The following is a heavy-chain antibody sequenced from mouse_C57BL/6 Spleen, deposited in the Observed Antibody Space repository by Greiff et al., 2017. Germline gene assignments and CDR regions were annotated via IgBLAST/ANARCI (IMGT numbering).Heavy chain of an antibody. Sequence: VQLQQPGAELVKPGASVKMSCKASGYTFTSYWITWVKQRPGQGLEWIGDIYPGSGSTNYNEKFKSKATLTVDTSSSTAYMQLSSLTSEDSAVYYCAREGRWLLLYYFDYWGQGTTLTVSS. CDR3: AREGRWLLLYYFDY. CDR1: GYTFTSYW. V-gene: IGHV1-55*01. D-gene: IGHD2-3*01. CDR2: IYPGSGST. J-gene: IGHJ2*01.